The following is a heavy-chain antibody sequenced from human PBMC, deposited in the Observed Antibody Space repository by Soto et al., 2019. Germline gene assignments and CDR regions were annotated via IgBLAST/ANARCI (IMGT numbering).Heavy chain of an antibody. D-gene: IGHD2-2*01. J-gene: IGHJ4*02. CDR1: GYTFVNYS. CDR3: ARDPNIDTSSWVDY. CDR2: ISAHNGNT. V-gene: IGHV1-18*01. Sequence: QVQLVQSGSEMKKPGASVKVSCKASGYTFVNYSFNWVRQAPGQGLEWMGWISAHNGNTKYAEKFQDRVTLITDISTSTAYMDLWSLRSDDTAVYYCARDPNIDTSSWVDYWGQGTLVTVSS.